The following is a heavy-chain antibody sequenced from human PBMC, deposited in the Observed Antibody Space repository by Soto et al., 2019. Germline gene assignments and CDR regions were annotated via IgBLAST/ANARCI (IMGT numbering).Heavy chain of an antibody. CDR1: GFTFSSYS. CDR3: ASLGYSGYDVFDY. J-gene: IGHJ4*02. Sequence: GSLRLSCAASGFTFSSYSMNWVRQAPGKGLEWVSYISSSSSTIYYADSVKGRFTISRDNAKNSLYLQMNSLRAEDTAVYYCASLGYSGYDVFDYWGQGTLVTVSS. D-gene: IGHD5-12*01. V-gene: IGHV3-48*01. CDR2: ISSSSSTI.